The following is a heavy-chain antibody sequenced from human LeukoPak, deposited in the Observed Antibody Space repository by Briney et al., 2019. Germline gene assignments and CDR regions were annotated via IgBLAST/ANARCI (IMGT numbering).Heavy chain of an antibody. CDR2: IRYDGSNK. J-gene: IGHJ4*02. V-gene: IGHV3-30*02. CDR3: ASDDCSSTSCLDY. Sequence: PGGSLRLSCAASGFTFSSYGMYWVRQAPGKGLEWVAFIRYDGSNKYYADSVKGRFTISRDNSKNTLYLQMNSLRAEDTAVYYCASDDCSSTSCLDYWGQGTLVTVPS. D-gene: IGHD2-2*01. CDR1: GFTFSSYG.